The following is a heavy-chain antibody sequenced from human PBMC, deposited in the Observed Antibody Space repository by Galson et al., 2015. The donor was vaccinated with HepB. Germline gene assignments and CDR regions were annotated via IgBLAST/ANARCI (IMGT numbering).Heavy chain of an antibody. J-gene: IGHJ4*02. CDR1: GFTFSSFA. V-gene: IGHV3-30-3*01. D-gene: IGHD3-3*01. CDR3: ARDLLVSHRAFDY. Sequence: SLRLSCAASGFTFSSFAIHWVRQAPGKGLEWVAVISYDGSNKYYADSVKGRFTISRDNSKNTLYLQMNSLRAEDTAVYYCARDLLVSHRAFDYWGQGTLVTVSS. CDR2: ISYDGSNK.